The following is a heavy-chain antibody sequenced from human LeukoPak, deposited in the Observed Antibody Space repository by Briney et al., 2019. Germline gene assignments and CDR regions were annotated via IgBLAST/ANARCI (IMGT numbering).Heavy chain of an antibody. J-gene: IGHJ5*02. CDR1: GGSFSGYY. D-gene: IGHD1-14*01. Sequence: PSETLSLTCAVYGGSFSGYYWSWIRQPPGKGLEWIGEISHSGSTNYNPSLKSRVTISVDTSKNQFSLKLSSVTAADTAVYYCARDNTLGGFDPWGQGTLVTVSS. CDR3: ARDNTLGGFDP. V-gene: IGHV4-34*01. CDR2: ISHSGST.